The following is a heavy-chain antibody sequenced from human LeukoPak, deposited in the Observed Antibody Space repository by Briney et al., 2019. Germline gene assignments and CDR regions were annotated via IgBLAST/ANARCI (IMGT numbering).Heavy chain of an antibody. Sequence: SQTLSLTCAISGDSVSSNSVTWNWIRQSPSRGLEWLGRTYYRSAWYNDYAVSVRGRITVNPDTSKNQFSLHLNSVTPEDTAVYYCARRLTQYDCFDPWGQGILVTVSS. CDR1: GDSVSSNSVT. CDR3: ARRLTQYDCFDP. D-gene: IGHD2-2*01. CDR2: TYYRSAWYN. V-gene: IGHV6-1*01. J-gene: IGHJ5*02.